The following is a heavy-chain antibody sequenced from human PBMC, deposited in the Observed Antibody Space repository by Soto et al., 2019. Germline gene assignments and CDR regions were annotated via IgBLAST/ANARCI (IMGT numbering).Heavy chain of an antibody. CDR1: GFTFSSYA. Sequence: QVQLVESGGGVVQPGRSLRLSCAASGFTFSSYAMHWVRQAPGKGLEWVAVISYDGSNKYYADSVKGRFTISRDNSKNTLYLQMNSLRAEDTAVYYCARDRSRYYYDSSGYYPDYWGQGTLVTVSS. D-gene: IGHD3-22*01. CDR2: ISYDGSNK. V-gene: IGHV3-30-3*01. J-gene: IGHJ4*02. CDR3: ARDRSRYYYDSSGYYPDY.